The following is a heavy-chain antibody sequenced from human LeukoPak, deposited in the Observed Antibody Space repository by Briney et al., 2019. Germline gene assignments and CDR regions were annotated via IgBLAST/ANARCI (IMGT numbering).Heavy chain of an antibody. D-gene: IGHD3-22*01. J-gene: IGHJ4*02. CDR2: INHSGST. V-gene: IGHV4-34*01. CDR1: GASFSGYY. CDR3: AMSITMIIVIIKRPPTIDY. Sequence: MASETLSLTCAVYGASFSGYYWSWIRQSPGKGLEWIGEINHSGSTNYNPSLKSRVTISVDTSKNQFSLKLSSVTAADTAVYYCAMSITMIIVIIKRPPTIDYWGQGTLVTVSS.